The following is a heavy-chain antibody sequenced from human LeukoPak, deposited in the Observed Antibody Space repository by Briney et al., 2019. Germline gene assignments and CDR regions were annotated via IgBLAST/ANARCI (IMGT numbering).Heavy chain of an antibody. CDR3: ARAAYSSSSNWFDP. Sequence: ASVKVSCKASGYTFTSYDISWVRQATGQGLEWMGWMNPNSGNTGYAQKFQGRVTITRNTSISTAYMELSSLRSEDTAVYYCARAAYSSSSNWFDPWGQGTLVTVSS. J-gene: IGHJ5*02. CDR2: MNPNSGNT. CDR1: GYTFTSYD. V-gene: IGHV1-8*03. D-gene: IGHD6-6*01.